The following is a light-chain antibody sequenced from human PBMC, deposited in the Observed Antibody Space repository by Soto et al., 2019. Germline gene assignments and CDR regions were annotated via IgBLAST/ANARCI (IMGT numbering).Light chain of an antibody. CDR1: QSVLYSSNNKNY. V-gene: IGKV4-1*01. CDR2: WAS. Sequence: DIVMTQSPDSLAVSLGERATINCKSSQSVLYSSNNKNYLAWYQQKPGQPPELLSYWASTRESGVPDRLSGSGSGTDFTLPISSLQAEDVAVYYCQQYYSTPLTFCGGTKVQIK. CDR3: QQYYSTPLT. J-gene: IGKJ4*01.